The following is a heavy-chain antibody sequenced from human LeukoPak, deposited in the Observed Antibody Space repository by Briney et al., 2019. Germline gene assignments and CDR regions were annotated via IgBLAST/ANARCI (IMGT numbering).Heavy chain of an antibody. CDR2: ISINGRST. J-gene: IGHJ4*02. Sequence: GGSLRLSCAASGFTFSSYGIHWVRQAPGKGLEYVSAISINGRSTYYANSVKGRFTISRDNSKNTLYLQMGSLRAEDMAVYYCARAAGTYGSGSYSGIWGQGTLVTVSS. CDR1: GFTFSSYG. CDR3: ARAAGTYGSGSYSGI. V-gene: IGHV3-64*01. D-gene: IGHD3-10*01.